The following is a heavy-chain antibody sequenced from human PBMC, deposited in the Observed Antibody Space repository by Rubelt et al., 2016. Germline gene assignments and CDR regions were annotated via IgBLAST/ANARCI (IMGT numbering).Heavy chain of an antibody. V-gene: IGHV5-51*01. CDR1: GYSFISNW. CDR2: IYPGDSDT. CDR3: ARQWRSTSSDAFDI. D-gene: IGHD2-2*01. Sequence: EVQLVQSGAEVKKPGESLKISCKGSGYSFISNWIGWVRQMPGQGLEWMGIIYPGDSDTRYSPSFQGQVTISADKSISTAYLQWSNLKASDTAMYYCARQWRSTSSDAFDIWGQGTMVTVSS. J-gene: IGHJ3*02.